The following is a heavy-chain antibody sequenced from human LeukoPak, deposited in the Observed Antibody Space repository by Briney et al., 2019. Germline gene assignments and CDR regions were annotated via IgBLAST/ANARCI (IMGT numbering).Heavy chain of an antibody. CDR2: MNPNSGNT. V-gene: IGHV1-8*01. J-gene: IGHJ4*02. Sequence: ASVKVSCKASGHTFTSYDINWVRQATGQGLEWMGWMNPNSGNTGYAQKFQGRVTMTRDTSISTAYMELSRLRSDDTAVYYCARTIIAVAGTVDYWGQGTLVTVSS. CDR1: GHTFTSYD. CDR3: ARTIIAVAGTVDY. D-gene: IGHD6-19*01.